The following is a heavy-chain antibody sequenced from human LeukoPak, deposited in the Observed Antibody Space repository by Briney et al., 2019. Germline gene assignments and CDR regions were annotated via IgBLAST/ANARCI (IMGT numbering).Heavy chain of an antibody. J-gene: IGHJ4*02. V-gene: IGHV3-30*18. Sequence: GGSLRLSCAASGFTFSSYGMHWVRQAPGKGLEWVAVISYDGSNKYYADSVKGRFTISRDNSKNTLYLQMNSLRAEDTAVYYCAKSLLYDYGGHWGQGTLVTVSS. CDR2: ISYDGSNK. D-gene: IGHD4-23*01. CDR3: AKSLLYDYGGH. CDR1: GFTFSSYG.